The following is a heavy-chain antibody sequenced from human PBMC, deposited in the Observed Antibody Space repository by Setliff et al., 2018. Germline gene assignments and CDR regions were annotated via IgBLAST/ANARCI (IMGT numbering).Heavy chain of an antibody. Sequence: SLEVSCQASGDSFSNYAISWVRQAPGQGLEWMGGLIPMFGTPGYAQKFQDRVTITTDESTSKAYMELNSLTSEDTAVYYCARSPALLGIVYLDPWGQGTRVTVSS. CDR2: LIPMFGTP. CDR1: GDSFSNYA. D-gene: IGHD2-15*01. V-gene: IGHV1-69*05. J-gene: IGHJ5*02. CDR3: ARSPALLGIVYLDP.